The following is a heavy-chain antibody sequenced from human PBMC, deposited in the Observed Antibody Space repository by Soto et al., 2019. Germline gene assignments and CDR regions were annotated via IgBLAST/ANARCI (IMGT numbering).Heavy chain of an antibody. CDR2: IYYSGSS. Sequence: PSETLSLTCTVSGGSINSGNYFWTWIRQQPGKGLEWIGYIYYSGSSFYNPALKSRLTISVDTSKNRFSLKLSSVTAADTAVYYCARDSSPSSYYHGLDVWGQGTTGTVSS. J-gene: IGHJ6*02. CDR1: GGSINSGNYF. D-gene: IGHD2-2*01. CDR3: ARDSSPSSYYHGLDV. V-gene: IGHV4-31*03.